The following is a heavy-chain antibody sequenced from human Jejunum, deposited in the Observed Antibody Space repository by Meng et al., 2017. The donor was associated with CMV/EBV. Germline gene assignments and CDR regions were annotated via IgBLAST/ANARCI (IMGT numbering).Heavy chain of an antibody. CDR2: IRYDGTNK. D-gene: IGHD3-3*01. CDR3: AKSRGDFWSGYYHGMDV. J-gene: IGHJ6*02. CDR1: FSTFG. V-gene: IGHV3-30*02. Sequence: FSTFGINWVRQAPGKGLEWVAFIRYDGTNKFHVDSVKGRFTISRDNSKNTLYLQMNSLRGEDTAVYYCAKSRGDFWSGYYHGMDVWGQGTTVTVSS.